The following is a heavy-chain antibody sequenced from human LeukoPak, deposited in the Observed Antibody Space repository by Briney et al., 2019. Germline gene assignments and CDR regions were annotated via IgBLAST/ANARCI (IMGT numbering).Heavy chain of an antibody. V-gene: IGHV4-59*08. J-gene: IGHJ4*02. CDR1: GGSISSYY. CDR3: ARRVGYGGNYRLDY. CDR2: IYYSGST. Sequence: SETLSLTCTVSGGSISSYYWSWIRQPPGKGLQWIGYIYYSGSTTYNPSLKSRVTMSVDTSKNQFSLKLSSVTAADTAVYYCARRVGYGGNYRLDYWGQGTLVTVSS. D-gene: IGHD4-23*01.